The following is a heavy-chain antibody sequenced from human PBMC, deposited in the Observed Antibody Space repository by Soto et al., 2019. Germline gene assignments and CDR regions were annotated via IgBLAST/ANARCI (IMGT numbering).Heavy chain of an antibody. CDR1: GFTFSSYA. CDR2: ISGSGGGT. J-gene: IGHJ3*02. Sequence: GGSLRLSCAASGFTFSSYAMSWVRQAPGKGLEWVSAISGSGGGTYYADSVKGRFTISRDNSKNTLYLQMNSLRAEDTAVYYCAKDSLWSGWAFDIWGQGTMVTVSS. CDR3: AKDSLWSGWAFDI. V-gene: IGHV3-23*01. D-gene: IGHD3-10*01.